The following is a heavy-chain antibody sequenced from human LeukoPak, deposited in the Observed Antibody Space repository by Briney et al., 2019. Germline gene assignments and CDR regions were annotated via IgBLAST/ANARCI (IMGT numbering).Heavy chain of an antibody. D-gene: IGHD2-2*02. CDR3: ARGGGYCSSTSCYRNWNWGY. Sequence: GGSLRLSCAASGFTFSSYWMSWVRQAPGKGLEWVANIKQDGSEKYYVDSVKGRFTISRDNAKNSLYLQMNSLRAEDTAVYYCARGGGYCSSTSCYRNWNWGYWGQGTLVTVSS. CDR2: IKQDGSEK. CDR1: GFTFSSYW. V-gene: IGHV3-7*01. J-gene: IGHJ4*02.